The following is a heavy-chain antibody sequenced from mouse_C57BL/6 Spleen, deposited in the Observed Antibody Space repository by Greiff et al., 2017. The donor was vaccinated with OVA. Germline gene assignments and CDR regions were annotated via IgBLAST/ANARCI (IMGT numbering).Heavy chain of an antibody. J-gene: IGHJ2*01. CDR3: ARPSYGSSSYYFDY. Sequence: EVKLVESGGDLVKPGGSLKLSCAASGFTFSSYGMSWVRQTPDKRLEWVATISSGGSYTYYPDSVKGRFTISRDNAKNTLYLQMSSLKSEDTAMYYCARPSYGSSSYYFDYWGQGTTLTVSS. CDR1: GFTFSSYG. D-gene: IGHD1-1*01. V-gene: IGHV5-6*02. CDR2: ISSGGSYT.